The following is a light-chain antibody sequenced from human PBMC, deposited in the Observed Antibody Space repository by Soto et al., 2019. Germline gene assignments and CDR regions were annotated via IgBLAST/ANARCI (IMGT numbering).Light chain of an antibody. CDR1: QSIDNW. Sequence: DIQITQSPSPLSASIGDRVIITCRASQSIDNWLAWYLQKPGKAPQLLIYDASRVKTGVPSRFTATGSGTVFTLTINALQDDHAATYFCQHYNGYPYTFCQGTKLQIK. CDR2: DAS. V-gene: IGKV1-5*01. J-gene: IGKJ2*01. CDR3: QHYNGYPYT.